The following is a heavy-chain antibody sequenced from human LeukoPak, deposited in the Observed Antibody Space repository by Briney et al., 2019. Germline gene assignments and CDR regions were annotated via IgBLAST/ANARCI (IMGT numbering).Heavy chain of an antibody. CDR2: IDPSDSYT. D-gene: IGHD2-2*01. CDR1: GYSFTSYW. J-gene: IGHJ4*02. V-gene: IGHV5-10-1*01. Sequence: GESLKISCKGSGYSFTSYWISWVRQMPGKGLEWMGRIDPSDSYTNYSPSFQGHVTISADKSISTAYLQWSSLKASDTAMYYCARQGCSSTSCYGNAFDYWGQGTLVTVSS. CDR3: ARQGCSSTSCYGNAFDY.